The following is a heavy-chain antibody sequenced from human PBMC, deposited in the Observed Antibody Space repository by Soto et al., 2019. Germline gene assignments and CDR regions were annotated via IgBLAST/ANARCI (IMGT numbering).Heavy chain of an antibody. V-gene: IGHV3-48*01. CDR3: ARPYCSGGSCLSHAFDI. CDR2: ISSSSSTI. J-gene: IGHJ3*02. D-gene: IGHD2-15*01. Sequence: GGSLRLSCAASGFTFSSYSMNWVRQAPGKGLEWVSYISSSSSTIYYADSVKGRFTISSDNAKNSLYLQMNSLRAEDTAVYYCARPYCSGGSCLSHAFDIWGQGTMVTVSS. CDR1: GFTFSSYS.